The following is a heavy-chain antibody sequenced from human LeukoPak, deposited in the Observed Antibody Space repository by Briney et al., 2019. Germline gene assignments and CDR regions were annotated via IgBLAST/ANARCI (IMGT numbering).Heavy chain of an antibody. V-gene: IGHV3-21*05. J-gene: IGHJ6*03. CDR3: ARVEVLAGSYYYMDV. D-gene: IGHD3-10*01. CDR1: GFTFSSYS. Sequence: GGSLRLSCAASGFTFSSYSMNWVRQAPGKGLEWVSYISSSSSSYIYYADSVKGRFTISRDNAKNSLYLQMNSLRAEDTAVYYCARVEVLAGSYYYMDVWGKGTTVTVSS. CDR2: ISSSSSSYI.